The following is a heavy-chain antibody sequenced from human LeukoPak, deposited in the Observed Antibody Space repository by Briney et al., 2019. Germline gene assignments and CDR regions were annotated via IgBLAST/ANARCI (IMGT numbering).Heavy chain of an antibody. J-gene: IGHJ6*02. V-gene: IGHV3-33*01. CDR2: ILSDGSKE. CDR3: AREESIAAAANYYYGMDV. D-gene: IGHD6-13*01. CDR1: GFTFSSYG. Sequence: GGSLRLSCAESGFTFSSYGMHWVRQAPGKGLEWVAVILSDGSKEFYTDSVKGRFTISRDNSKNTLYLQMNSLRAEDTAVYYCAREESIAAAANYYYGMDVWGQGTTVTVSS.